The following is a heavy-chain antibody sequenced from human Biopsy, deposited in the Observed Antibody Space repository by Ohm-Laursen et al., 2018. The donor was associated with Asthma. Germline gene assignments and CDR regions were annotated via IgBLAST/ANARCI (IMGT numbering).Heavy chain of an antibody. CDR1: RFTYE. V-gene: IGHV3-30-3*01. CDR3: AREGVAGTHIED. D-gene: IGHD6-19*01. Sequence: SLRLSCSAIRFTYEMHWVRQAPGKGLEWVAVISYDGSSIYYADSVKGRFTISRDNSKNTLSLQMNSLTAEDTAVYYCAREGVAGTHIEDWGQGTLVTVSS. J-gene: IGHJ4*02. CDR2: ISYDGSSI.